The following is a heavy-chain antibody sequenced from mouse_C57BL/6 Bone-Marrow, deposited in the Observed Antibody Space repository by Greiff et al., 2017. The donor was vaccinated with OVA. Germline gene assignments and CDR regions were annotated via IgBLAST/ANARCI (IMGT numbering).Heavy chain of an antibody. Sequence: VLLPQPGAELARPGASVKMSCKASGYTFTSYWMHWVKQRPGQGLEWIGYIYPSSGYTKYNQKFKDKATLTADKSSSTAYMQLSSLTSEDSAVYDCAKPDYFDYWGQGTTLTVSS. V-gene: IGHV1-4*01. CDR1: GYTFTSYW. CDR2: IYPSSGYT. J-gene: IGHJ2*01. CDR3: AKPDYFDY.